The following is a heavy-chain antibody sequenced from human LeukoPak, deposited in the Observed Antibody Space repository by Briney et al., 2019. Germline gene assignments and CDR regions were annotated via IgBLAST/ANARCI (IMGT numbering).Heavy chain of an antibody. CDR2: IGGSGGST. CDR3: AKDRLRFLEWFAFDY. Sequence: GGSLRLSCAASGFTFSSYAKSWVRQAPGKGLEWVSAIGGSGGSTYYADSVKGRFTISRDNSKNTLYLQMNSLRAEDTAVYYCAKDRLRFLEWFAFDYWGQGTLVTVSS. J-gene: IGHJ4*02. CDR1: GFTFSSYA. V-gene: IGHV3-23*01. D-gene: IGHD3-3*01.